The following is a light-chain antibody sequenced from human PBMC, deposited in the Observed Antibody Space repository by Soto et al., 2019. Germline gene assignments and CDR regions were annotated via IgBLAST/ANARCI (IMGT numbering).Light chain of an antibody. CDR2: AAS. V-gene: IGKV1-39*01. CDR3: QQSYSTPPIT. J-gene: IGKJ5*01. CDR1: QSISTY. Sequence: DIQMTQSPSSLSASVGDRVTITCRASQSISTYLNWYQQKQGKAPKLLIYAASTLHSGVPSRFSGSGSGTDFTLTISSLQPEDFATYYCQQSYSTPPITFGQGTRLEIK.